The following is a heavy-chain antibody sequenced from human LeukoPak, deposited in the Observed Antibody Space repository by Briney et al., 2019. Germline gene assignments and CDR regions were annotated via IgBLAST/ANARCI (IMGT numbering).Heavy chain of an antibody. CDR2: IYYSGST. Sequence: SETLSLTCTVSGGSISDGGYYWSWIRQHPGKGLEWIGYIYYSGSTYYNPSLKSRVTISVDTSKNQFSLKLSSVTAADTAVYYCARGLSRGSSRNNWFDPWGQEPWSPSPQ. CDR3: ARGLSRGSSRNNWFDP. V-gene: IGHV4-31*03. D-gene: IGHD2-15*01. CDR1: GGSISDGGYY. J-gene: IGHJ5*02.